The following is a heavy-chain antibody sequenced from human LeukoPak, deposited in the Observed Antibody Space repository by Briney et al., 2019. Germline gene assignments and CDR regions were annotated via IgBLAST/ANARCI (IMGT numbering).Heavy chain of an antibody. J-gene: IGHJ5*02. Sequence: GASVKVSCKASGYTFTSYGISWVRQAPGQGLEWMGWISAYNGNTNYAQKLQGRVTMTTDTSTSTAYMELRSLRSDDTAVYYCARDIGIREAYCGGDCQGGWFDPWGQGTLVTVSS. CDR1: GYTFTSYG. D-gene: IGHD2-21*02. V-gene: IGHV1-18*01. CDR2: ISAYNGNT. CDR3: ARDIGIREAYCGGDCQGGWFDP.